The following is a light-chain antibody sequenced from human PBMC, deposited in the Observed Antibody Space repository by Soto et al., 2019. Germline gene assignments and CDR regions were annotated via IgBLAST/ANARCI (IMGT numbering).Light chain of an antibody. J-gene: IGLJ1*01. CDR1: SSDVGGYDY. CDR3: SSYTSSSTHV. V-gene: IGLV2-14*04. CDR2: DVS. Sequence: IAISRNRTSSDVGGYDYFSWYQQHPGKAPKLMISDVSNRPSGVSNRFSGSKSGNTASLTISGLQAEDEADYYCSSYTSSSTHVFVTVTKVTVL.